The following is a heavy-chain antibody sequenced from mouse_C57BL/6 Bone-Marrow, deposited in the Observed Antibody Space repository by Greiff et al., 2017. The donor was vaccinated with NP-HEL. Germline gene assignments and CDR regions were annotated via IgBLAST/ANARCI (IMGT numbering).Heavy chain of an antibody. CDR2: IYPRSGNT. V-gene: IGHV1-81*01. CDR3: ARSGDGFFDY. J-gene: IGHJ2*01. Sequence: QVQLKESGAELARPGASVKLSCKASGYTFTSYGISWVKQRTGQGLEWIGEIYPRSGNTYYNEKFKGKATLTADKSSSTAYMELRSLTSEDSAVYFCARSGDGFFDYWGQGTTLTVSS. CDR1: GYTFTSYG. D-gene: IGHD2-3*01.